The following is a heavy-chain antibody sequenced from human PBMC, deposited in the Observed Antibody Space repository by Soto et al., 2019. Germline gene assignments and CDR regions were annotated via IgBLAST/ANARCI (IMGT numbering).Heavy chain of an antibody. CDR3: ARDGEGSGSYYVLTYYYYGMDA. CDR1: GYTLTELS. V-gene: IGHV1-24*01. CDR2: FDPEDGET. D-gene: IGHD1-26*01. J-gene: IGHJ6*02. Sequence: ASVKVSCKVSGYTLTELSMHWVRQAPGKGLEWMGGFDPEDGETIYAQKFQGRVTMTEDTSTDTAYMELSSLRSDDTAVYYCARDGEGSGSYYVLTYYYYGMDAWGQGTTVTVSS.